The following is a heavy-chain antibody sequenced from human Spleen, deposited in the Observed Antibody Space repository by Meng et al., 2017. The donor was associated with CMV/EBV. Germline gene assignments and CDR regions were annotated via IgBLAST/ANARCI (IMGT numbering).Heavy chain of an antibody. CDR1: GFTFSSYA. V-gene: IGHV3-23*03. CDR3: ARDIGGGATPGFDF. D-gene: IGHD1-26*01. CDR2: IYSGGSST. J-gene: IGHJ4*02. Sequence: GESLKISCAASGFTFSSYAMSWVRQAPGKGLEWVSVIYSGGSSTSYADSVKGRFTISRDNAKNSLFLQMNSLKVEDTAVYYCARDIGGGATPGFDFWGQGILVTVSS.